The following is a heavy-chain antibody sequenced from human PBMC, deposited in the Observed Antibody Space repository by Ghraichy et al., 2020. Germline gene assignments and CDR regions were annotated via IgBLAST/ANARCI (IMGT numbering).Heavy chain of an antibody. CDR3: AKDFVAMVLLDYYFDY. CDR1: GFTFSSYA. D-gene: IGHD5-18*01. Sequence: GGSLRLSCAASGFTFSSYAMSWVRQAPGKGLEWVSAISGSGGSTYYADSVKGRFTISRDNSKNTLYLQMNSLRAEDTAVYYCAKDFVAMVLLDYYFDYWGQGTLVTVSS. CDR2: ISGSGGST. J-gene: IGHJ4*02. V-gene: IGHV3-23*01.